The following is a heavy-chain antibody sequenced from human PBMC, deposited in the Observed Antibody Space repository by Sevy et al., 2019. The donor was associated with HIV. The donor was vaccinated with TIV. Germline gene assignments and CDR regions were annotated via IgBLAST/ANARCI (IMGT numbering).Heavy chain of an antibody. J-gene: IGHJ6*02. D-gene: IGHD6-6*01. CDR3: TRRGGSSAGYYYYGMDV. CDR1: GFTFSGSA. CDR2: IRSKANRYAT. Sequence: GGFLRLSCAASGFTFSGSAMHWVRQASGKGLEWVGRIRSKANRYATAYAASVKGRFTISRDDSKNTAYLQMNSLKTEDTAVYYCTRRGGSSAGYYYYGMDVWGQGTTVTVSS. V-gene: IGHV3-73*01.